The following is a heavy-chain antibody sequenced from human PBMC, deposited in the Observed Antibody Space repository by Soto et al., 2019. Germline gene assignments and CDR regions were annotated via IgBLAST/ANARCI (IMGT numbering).Heavy chain of an antibody. Sequence: QVQLVQSEVEVRKPGASVKVSCKASGYSFTTHGISWVRRAPGHGLEWMGWISAYNGDTHYVQRFQGRLTMTTDTSTSTAYMELRSLTSDDTAVYYCARDPPFSGILRGTPLMDVWGQGTTVTVSS. J-gene: IGHJ6*02. D-gene: IGHD4-17*01. CDR2: ISAYNGDT. CDR1: GYSFTTHG. CDR3: ARDPPFSGILRGTPLMDV. V-gene: IGHV1-18*04.